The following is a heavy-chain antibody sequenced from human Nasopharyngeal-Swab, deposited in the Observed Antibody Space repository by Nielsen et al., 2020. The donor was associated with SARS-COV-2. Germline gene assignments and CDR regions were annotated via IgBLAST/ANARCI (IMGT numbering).Heavy chain of an antibody. CDR2: IYYSGST. D-gene: IGHD2-21*02. CDR3: ARPRGLLNWYFDL. V-gene: IGHV4-31*02. CDR1: GGSISSGGYY. Sequence: SETLSLTCAVSGGSISSGGYYWSWIRQPPGKGLEWIGYIYYSGSTYYNPSLKSRVTISVDTSKNQFSLKLSSVTAADTAVYYCARPRGLLNWYFDLWGRGTLVTVSS. J-gene: IGHJ2*01.